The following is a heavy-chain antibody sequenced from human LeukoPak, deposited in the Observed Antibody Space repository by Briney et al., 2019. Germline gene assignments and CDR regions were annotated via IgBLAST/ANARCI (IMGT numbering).Heavy chain of an antibody. D-gene: IGHD3-10*01. CDR2: INPNSGGT. V-gene: IGHV1-2*02. Sequence: ASVKVSCKASGYTFTDYYMHWVRQAPGQGLEWMGWINPNSGGTDYEQKFQGRVTMTRDTSISTAYMELSSLRSGDTAVYYCARDLHYGSGSYLGNWGQGTLVTVSS. J-gene: IGHJ4*02. CDR3: ARDLHYGSGSYLGN. CDR1: GYTFTDYY.